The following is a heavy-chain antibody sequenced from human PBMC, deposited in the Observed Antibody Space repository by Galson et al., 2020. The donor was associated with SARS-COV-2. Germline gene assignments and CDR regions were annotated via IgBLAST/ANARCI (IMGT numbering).Heavy chain of an antibody. Sequence: SETLSLTCAVYGGSFSGYYWSWIRQPPGKGLEWIGEINHSGSTNYNPSLKSRVTISVDTSKNQFSLKLSSVTAADTAVYYCARVWGWLASPHYYYYGMDVWGQGTTVTVSS. D-gene: IGHD6-19*01. CDR3: ARVWGWLASPHYYYYGMDV. V-gene: IGHV4-34*01. CDR2: INHSGST. CDR1: GGSFSGYY. J-gene: IGHJ6*02.